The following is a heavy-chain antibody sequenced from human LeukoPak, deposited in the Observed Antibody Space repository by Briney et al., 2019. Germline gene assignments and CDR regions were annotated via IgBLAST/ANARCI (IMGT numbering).Heavy chain of an antibody. CDR1: GGTFSTYA. CDR2: IIPIFETA. V-gene: IGHV1-69*13. Sequence: ASVKVSCKASGGTFSTYAISWVRQAPGQGLEWMGGIIPIFETANYAQKFQGRVTITADESTSTAYMELSSLRSEDTAVYYCARARFQIPRENYFDYWGQGTLVTVSS. CDR3: ARARFQIPRENYFDY. D-gene: IGHD3-3*01. J-gene: IGHJ4*02.